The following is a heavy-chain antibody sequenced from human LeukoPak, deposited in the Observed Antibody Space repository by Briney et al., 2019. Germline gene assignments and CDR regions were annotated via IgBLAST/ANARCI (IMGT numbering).Heavy chain of an antibody. D-gene: IGHD5-12*01. CDR1: GFTFSDYY. CDR2: ISSSGSTI. J-gene: IGHJ4*02. V-gene: IGHV3-11*01. Sequence: PGGSLRLSCAASGFTFSDYYMSWIRQAPGKGLEWVSYISSSGSTIYYADSVKGRFTISRDNAKNSLYLQMNSLRAEDTALYYCAKAYPGYDYYIDYWGQGTLVTVSS. CDR3: AKAYPGYDYYIDY.